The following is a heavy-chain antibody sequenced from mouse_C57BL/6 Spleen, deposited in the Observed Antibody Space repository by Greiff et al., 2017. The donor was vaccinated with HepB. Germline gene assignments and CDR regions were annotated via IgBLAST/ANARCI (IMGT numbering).Heavy chain of an antibody. D-gene: IGHD4-1*01. CDR3: TNLPGDYAMDY. CDR2: IDPENGDT. CDR1: GFNIKDDY. V-gene: IGHV14-4*01. J-gene: IGHJ4*01. Sequence: EVKLQESGAELVRPGASVKLSCTASGFNIKDDYMHWVKQRPEQGLEWIGWIDPENGDTEYASKFQGKATITADTSSNTAYLQLSSLTSEDTAVYYCTNLPGDYAMDYWGQGTSVTVSS.